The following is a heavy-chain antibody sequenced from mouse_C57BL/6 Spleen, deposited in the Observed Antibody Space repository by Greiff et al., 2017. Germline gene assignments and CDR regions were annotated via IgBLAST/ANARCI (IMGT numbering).Heavy chain of an antibody. CDR2: IYPGDGDT. J-gene: IGHJ1*03. CDR3: ARSIDYGSTYWYFDV. Sequence: QVQLKQSGPELVKPGASVKISCKASGYAFSSSWMNWVKQRPGKGLEWIGRIYPGDGDTNYNGKFKGKATLTADKSSSTAYMQLSSLTSEDSAVYFCARSIDYGSTYWYFDVWGTGTTVTVSS. D-gene: IGHD1-1*01. V-gene: IGHV1-82*01. CDR1: GYAFSSSW.